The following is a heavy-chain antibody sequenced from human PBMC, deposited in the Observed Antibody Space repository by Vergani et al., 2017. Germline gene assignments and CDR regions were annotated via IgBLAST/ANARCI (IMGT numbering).Heavy chain of an antibody. Sequence: QVQLQQWGAGLLKPSETLSLTCAVYGGSFSGYYWSWIRQPPGTGLELIGEINHSGSTNYNPSLKSRVTISVDTSKNQFSLKLSSVTAADTAVYYCARGRCIAARPPSSRSCYYYYYMDVWGKGTTVTVSS. CDR3: ARGRCIAARPPSSRSCYYYYYMDV. CDR2: INHSGST. D-gene: IGHD6-6*01. J-gene: IGHJ6*03. CDR1: GGSFSGYY. V-gene: IGHV4-34*01.